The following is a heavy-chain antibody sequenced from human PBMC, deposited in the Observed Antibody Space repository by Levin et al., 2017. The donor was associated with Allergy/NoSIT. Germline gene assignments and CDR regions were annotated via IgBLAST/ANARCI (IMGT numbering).Heavy chain of an antibody. CDR1: GFSVSSTY. CDR2: IWNDGST. D-gene: IGHD2/OR15-2a*01. Sequence: GGSLRLSCAASGFSVSSTYMSWVRQAPGKGLEWVSVIWNDGSTYYADSVKGRFTISRDKSKNTLYLQMNSLRAEDTAVFYCAAWVIPFEVWGQGTMVTVSS. J-gene: IGHJ3*01. CDR3: AAWVIPFEV. V-gene: IGHV3-53*01.